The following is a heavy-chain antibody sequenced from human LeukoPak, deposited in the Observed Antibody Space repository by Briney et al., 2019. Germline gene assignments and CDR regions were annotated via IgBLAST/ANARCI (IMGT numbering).Heavy chain of an antibody. V-gene: IGHV1-8*01. CDR3: ARDMNYDFWSGYYDYYYYYGMDV. CDR2: MNPNSGNT. D-gene: IGHD3-3*01. J-gene: IGHJ6*02. CDR1: GYTFTSYD. Sequence: VASVKVSCKASGYTFTSYDINWVRQATGQGLEWMGWMNPNSGNTGYAQKFQGRVTMTRNTSISTAYMELSSLRSEDTAVYYCARDMNYDFWSGYYDYYYYYGMDVWGQGTTVTVSS.